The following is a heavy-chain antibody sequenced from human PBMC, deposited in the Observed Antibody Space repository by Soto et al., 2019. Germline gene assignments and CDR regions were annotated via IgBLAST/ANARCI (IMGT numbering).Heavy chain of an antibody. J-gene: IGHJ5*02. Sequence: ASVKVSCKASGYTFTSYDINWVRQAPGQGLEWMGWMNPNTDNAFYAQKFQGRFTMTKDTSISTAYMELTSLRSEDTAVYYCARSPNRYCSGDTCYYWYDPWGQGTHVTVSS. CDR1: GYTFTSYD. CDR2: MNPNTDNA. D-gene: IGHD2-15*01. CDR3: ARSPNRYCSGDTCYYWYDP. V-gene: IGHV1-8*01.